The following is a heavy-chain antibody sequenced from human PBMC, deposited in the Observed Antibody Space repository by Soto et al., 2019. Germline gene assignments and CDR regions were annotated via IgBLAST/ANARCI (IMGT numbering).Heavy chain of an antibody. Sequence: QVQLVQSGAEVKRPGSSVKVSCKASGDTFAFHSINWVRQAPGLGLEWMGRINPILSMSNYAKRFQGSVTMTEDKFTSTAYMVLSSLRSEDTAIYYCATSYGSGYRAFDYWGQGALVTDSS. CDR1: GDTFAFHS. D-gene: IGHD3-10*01. J-gene: IGHJ4*02. CDR3: ATSYGSGYRAFDY. V-gene: IGHV1-69*02. CDR2: INPILSMS.